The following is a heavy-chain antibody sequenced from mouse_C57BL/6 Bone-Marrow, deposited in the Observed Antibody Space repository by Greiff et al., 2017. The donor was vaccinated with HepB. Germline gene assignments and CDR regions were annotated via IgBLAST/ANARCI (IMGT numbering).Heavy chain of an antibody. V-gene: IGHV1-22*01. CDR3: ASLVRYQQRSYFDY. Sequence: DVKLQESGPELVKPGASVKMSCKASGYTFTDYNMHWVKQSHGKSLEWIGYINPNNGGTSYNQKFKGKATLTVNKSSSTAYMELRSLASEDSAVYYCASLVRYQQRSYFDYWGQGTTLTVSS. CDR2: INPNNGGT. J-gene: IGHJ2*01. D-gene: IGHD1-1*01. CDR1: GYTFTDYN.